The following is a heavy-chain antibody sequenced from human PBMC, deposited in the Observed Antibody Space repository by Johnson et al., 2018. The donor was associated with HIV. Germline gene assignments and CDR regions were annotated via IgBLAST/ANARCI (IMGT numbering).Heavy chain of an antibody. V-gene: IGHV3-43D*03. CDR2: ISWDGANT. CDR1: GFSFGDYA. CDR3: AKDSDRYYYGSGDAFDI. Sequence: VLLLESGGLMVQPGGSLRLSCAASGFSFGDYAMHWVRQVTGKGLEWVSLISWDGANTYYADSVKGRFTISRDNSYNSLYLQMNSLRPEDTALYFCAKDSDRYYYGSGDAFDIWGRGTMVTVSS. D-gene: IGHD3-10*01. J-gene: IGHJ3*02.